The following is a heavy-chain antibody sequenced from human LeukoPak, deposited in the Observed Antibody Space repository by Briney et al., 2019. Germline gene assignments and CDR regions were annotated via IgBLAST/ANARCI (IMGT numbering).Heavy chain of an antibody. CDR2: INHSGST. CDR3: ARGDIVVVPAAISPLDY. J-gene: IGHJ4*02. Sequence: PSETLSLTCAVYGGSFSGYYWGWIRQPPGKGLEWIGEINHSGSTNYNPSLKSRVTISVDTSKNQFSLKLSSVTAADTAVYYCARGDIVVVPAAISPLDYWGQGTLVTVSS. D-gene: IGHD2-2*01. V-gene: IGHV4-34*01. CDR1: GGSFSGYY.